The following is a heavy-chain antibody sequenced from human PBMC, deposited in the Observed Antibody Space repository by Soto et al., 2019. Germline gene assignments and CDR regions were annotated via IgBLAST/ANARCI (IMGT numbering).Heavy chain of an antibody. D-gene: IGHD1-26*01. J-gene: IGHJ5*02. CDR1: GYTFTSYG. V-gene: IGHV1-3*01. CDR3: ARGRQWESRSNWFDP. CDR2: INPGNGNT. Sequence: GASVKVSFKASGYTFTSYGMNWVRQAPGRGLEWMGWINPGNGNTKYSQKFQGRVIIERDTSKNQFSLKVSSVTAADTAVYYCARGRQWESRSNWFDPWGQGTLVTVSS.